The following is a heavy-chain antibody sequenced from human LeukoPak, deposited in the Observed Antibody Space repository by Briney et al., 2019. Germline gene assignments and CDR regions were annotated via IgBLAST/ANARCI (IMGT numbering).Heavy chain of an antibody. CDR1: GYTFTSYG. Sequence: ASVKVSCKASGYTFTSYGISWVRQAPGQGLEWMGWISAYNGNTNYAQKLQGRVTMTTDTSTSTAYMELRSLRSDGTAVYYCARGYYGSGSYSKGDYWGQGTLVTVSS. CDR3: ARGYYGSGSYSKGDY. CDR2: ISAYNGNT. D-gene: IGHD3-10*01. J-gene: IGHJ4*02. V-gene: IGHV1-18*01.